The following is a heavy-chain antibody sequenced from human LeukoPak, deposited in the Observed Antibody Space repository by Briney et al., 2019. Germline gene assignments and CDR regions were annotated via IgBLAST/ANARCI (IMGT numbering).Heavy chain of an antibody. Sequence: ASVKVSCKASGYNFSIYGISWVRQAPGQGLEWMGWVSVYNNKGNYAQSLQGRVTMTTDTSTSTAYMELRSLRSDDTAVYYCARDYRSDGAPGFYGMDVWGQGTTVTVSS. D-gene: IGHD6-13*01. CDR3: ARDYRSDGAPGFYGMDV. J-gene: IGHJ6*02. V-gene: IGHV1-18*01. CDR2: VSVYNNKG. CDR1: GYNFSIYG.